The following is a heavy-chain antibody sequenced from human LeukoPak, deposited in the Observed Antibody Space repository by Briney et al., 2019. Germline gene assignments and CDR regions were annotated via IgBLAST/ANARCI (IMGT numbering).Heavy chain of an antibody. V-gene: IGHV3-43*02. D-gene: IGHD3-22*01. J-gene: IGHJ4*02. CDR2: ISGDGGST. CDR1: VFTFSDYA. Sequence: PLGSPRLSSAASVFTFSDYAMHWGPEAPGKGLWWVSLISGDGGSTYSADSVKSRFTISRDNRKNSLYLQMNSLRTEDTALYYCAKDPAITMIAYSGLDYWGQGTLVTVSS. CDR3: AKDPAITMIAYSGLDY.